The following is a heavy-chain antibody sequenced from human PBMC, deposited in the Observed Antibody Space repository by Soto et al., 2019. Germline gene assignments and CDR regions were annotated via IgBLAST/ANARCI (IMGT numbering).Heavy chain of an antibody. Sequence: EVQLVESGGGLVQPGGSLRLSCAASGFTFSRYWMSWVRQAPGKGLEWVANIKQDGSEKYYVESVKGRFTISRDNAKNSPYLQMNSLRAEDTAVYYCARDDTRRNNDFWSGHYTTDAFDIWGQGRMVTVSS. CDR3: ARDDTRRNNDFWSGHYTTDAFDI. CDR2: IKQDGSEK. V-gene: IGHV3-7*01. J-gene: IGHJ3*02. CDR1: GFTFSRYW. D-gene: IGHD3-3*01.